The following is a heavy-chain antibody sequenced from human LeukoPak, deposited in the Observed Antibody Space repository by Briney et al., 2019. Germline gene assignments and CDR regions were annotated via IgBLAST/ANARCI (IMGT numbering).Heavy chain of an antibody. Sequence: SETLSLTCAVYGGSFSGYYWSWIRQPPGKGLEWTGEINHSGSTNYNPSLKSRVTISVDTSKNQFSLKLSSVTAADTAVYYCARGRTWGGRGGRYYFDYWGQGTLVTVSS. J-gene: IGHJ4*02. CDR3: ARGRTWGGRGGRYYFDY. V-gene: IGHV4-34*01. CDR1: GGSFSGYY. CDR2: INHSGST. D-gene: IGHD3-16*01.